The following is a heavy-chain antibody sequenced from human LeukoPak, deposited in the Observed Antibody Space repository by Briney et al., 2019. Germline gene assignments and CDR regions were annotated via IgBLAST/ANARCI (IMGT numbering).Heavy chain of an antibody. D-gene: IGHD4-17*01. J-gene: IGHJ4*02. Sequence: SETLSLTCAVYGVSFSGYYWSWIRQPPGKGLEWIGYIYYSGSTNYNPSLKSRVTISVDTSKNQFSLKLSSVTAADTAVYYCARGVYGDFLDYWGQGTLVTVSS. CDR2: IYYSGST. CDR3: ARGVYGDFLDY. CDR1: GVSFSGYY. V-gene: IGHV4-59*01.